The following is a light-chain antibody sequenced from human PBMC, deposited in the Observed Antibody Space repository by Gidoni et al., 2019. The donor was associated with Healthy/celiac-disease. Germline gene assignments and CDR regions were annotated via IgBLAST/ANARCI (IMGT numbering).Light chain of an antibody. J-gene: IGKJ4*01. CDR1: QDISNY. CDR2: AAS. V-gene: IGKV1-33*01. CDR3: QQYDTLPLT. Sequence: DIQMTQSPSSLSASVGDRVTITCQASQDISNYLNLYQQKPGKATQLLIYAASNVATGVPSRFSGSVSGTDFTFTISRLQPEDIATYYCQQYDTLPLTFGGGTKVEIK.